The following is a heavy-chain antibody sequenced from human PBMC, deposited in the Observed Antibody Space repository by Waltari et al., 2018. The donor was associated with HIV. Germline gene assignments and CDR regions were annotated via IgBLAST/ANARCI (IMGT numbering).Heavy chain of an antibody. Sequence: QVQLQQSGPGLVKPSQTLSLTCAISGDSVSSNSAAWNWIRQSPSRGLEWLGKTYYRSKWYNDYVGSVKSRITINPDTAKNQFSLQLNSVTPEDTAVYYCARGFPTVTTGYYYGMDVWGQGTTVTVSS. CDR1: GDSVSSNSAA. CDR2: TYYRSKWYN. D-gene: IGHD4-17*01. V-gene: IGHV6-1*01. J-gene: IGHJ6*02. CDR3: ARGFPTVTTGYYYGMDV.